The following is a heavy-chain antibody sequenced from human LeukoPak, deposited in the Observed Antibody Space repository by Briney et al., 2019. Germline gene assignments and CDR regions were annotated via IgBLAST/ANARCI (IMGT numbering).Heavy chain of an antibody. J-gene: IGHJ4*02. Sequence: GRSLRLSCAASGFTFSSYGMHWVRQAPGKGLEWVAVISYDGSNKYYADSVKGRFTISRDNSKNTLYLQMNSLRAEDTAVYYCAKDPSSGSYPSIPVYWGQGTLVTVSS. V-gene: IGHV3-30*18. CDR2: ISYDGSNK. CDR1: GFTFSSYG. D-gene: IGHD1-26*01. CDR3: AKDPSSGSYPSIPVY.